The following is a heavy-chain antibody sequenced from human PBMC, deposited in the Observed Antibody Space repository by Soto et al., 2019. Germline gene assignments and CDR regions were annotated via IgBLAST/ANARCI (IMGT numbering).Heavy chain of an antibody. Sequence: GGSLRLSCAASGFTFSDYYMSWIRQAPGKGLEWVSYISSSGSTIYYADSVKGRFTISRDNAKNSLYLQMNSLRAEDTAVYYCARGQRTHNRGRFLEWLLSESPLLDYWGQGTLVTVSS. CDR3: ARGQRTHNRGRFLEWLLSESPLLDY. D-gene: IGHD3-3*01. CDR1: GFTFSDYY. V-gene: IGHV3-11*01. J-gene: IGHJ4*02. CDR2: ISSSGSTI.